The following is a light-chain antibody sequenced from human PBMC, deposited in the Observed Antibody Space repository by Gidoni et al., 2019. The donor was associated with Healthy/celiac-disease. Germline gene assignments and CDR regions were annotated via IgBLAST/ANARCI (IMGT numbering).Light chain of an antibody. J-gene: IGKJ5*01. CDR3: QQSYSTPLVT. CDR1: QSISSY. Sequence: DRVTITCRASQSISSYLNWYQQKPGKAHKLLIYAASSLQSGVPSRFSGSGSGTDFTLTISSLQPEDFATYYCQQSYSTPLVTFGQGTRLEIK. V-gene: IGKV1-39*01. CDR2: AAS.